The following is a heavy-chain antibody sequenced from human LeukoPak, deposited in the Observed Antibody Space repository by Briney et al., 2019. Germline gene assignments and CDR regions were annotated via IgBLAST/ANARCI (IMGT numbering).Heavy chain of an antibody. D-gene: IGHD6-19*01. CDR2: IYYSGST. CDR3: ARRLEGSGWFRGNWFDP. Sequence: SETLSLTCTVSGGSISSYYWSWIRQPPGKGLEWIGYIYYSGSTNYNPSLKSRVTISVDTSKNQFSLKLSSVTAADTAVYYCARRLEGSGWFRGNWFDPWGQGTLVTVSS. CDR1: GGSISSYY. J-gene: IGHJ5*02. V-gene: IGHV4-59*08.